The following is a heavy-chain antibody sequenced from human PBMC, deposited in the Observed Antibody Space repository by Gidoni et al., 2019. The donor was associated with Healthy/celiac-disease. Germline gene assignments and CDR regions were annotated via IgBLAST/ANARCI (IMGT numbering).Heavy chain of an antibody. CDR2: IYYSGST. CDR1: GGSIRRSSYY. J-gene: IGHJ4*02. V-gene: IGHV4-39*07. D-gene: IGHD6-13*01. CDR3: ARVPRRAGSSSWFG. Sequence: QLQLQVSGPGLVQPSETLSLTCTVSGGSIRRSSYYWGWIRQPPGKGLEWIGSIYYSGSTYYNPSLKSRVTISVDTSKNQFSLKLSSVTAADTAVYYCARVPRRAGSSSWFGWGQGTLVTVSS.